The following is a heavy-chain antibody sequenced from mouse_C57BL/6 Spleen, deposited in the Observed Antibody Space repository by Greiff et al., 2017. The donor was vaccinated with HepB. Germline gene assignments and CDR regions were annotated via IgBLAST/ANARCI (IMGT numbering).Heavy chain of an antibody. D-gene: IGHD2-4*01. V-gene: IGHV1-18*01. J-gene: IGHJ3*01. CDR1: GYTFTDYN. Sequence: VQLKQSGPELVKPGASVKIPCKASGYTFTDYNMDWVKQSHGKSLEWIGDINPNNGGTIYNQKFKGKATLTVDKSSSTAYMELRSLTSEDTAVYYCARAGYDYDVWFAYWGQGTLVTVSA. CDR3: ARAGYDYDVWFAY. CDR2: INPNNGGT.